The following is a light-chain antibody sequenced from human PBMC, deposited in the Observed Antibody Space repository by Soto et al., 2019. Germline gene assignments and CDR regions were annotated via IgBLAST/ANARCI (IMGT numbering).Light chain of an antibody. J-gene: IGKJ1*01. CDR2: DAS. CDR1: QSVSLS. Sequence: EIVLTQSPATLSLSPGGRATLSCRASQSVSLSLAWYQQKPGQAPRLLIYDASKRASGFPARFSGSGSGTDFTLTISSLEPEDFAVHYCQERTGWTPWTLGQGTKVDIK. V-gene: IGKV3-11*01. CDR3: QERTGWTPWT.